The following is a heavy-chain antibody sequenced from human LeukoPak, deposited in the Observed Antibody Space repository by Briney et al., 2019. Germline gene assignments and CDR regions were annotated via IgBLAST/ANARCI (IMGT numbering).Heavy chain of an antibody. V-gene: IGHV3-23*01. CDR3: AKEMALGIAVAGFFDF. CDR2: ISASGGSS. J-gene: IGHJ4*02. D-gene: IGHD6-19*01. CDR1: GFTFSNCA. Sequence: GGSLRLSCAASGFTFSNCAINWVRQAPGKGLEWVSAISASGGSSYYADSVRDRFTISRDNSKNMLYLKMSSLRAEDTAVYYCAKEMALGIAVAGFFDFWGQGTLVTVSS.